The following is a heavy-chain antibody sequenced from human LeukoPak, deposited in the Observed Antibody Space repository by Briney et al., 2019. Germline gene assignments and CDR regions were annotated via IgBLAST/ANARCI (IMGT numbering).Heavy chain of an antibody. CDR1: GGSISYYY. D-gene: IGHD4-17*01. Sequence: PSETLSLTCTVSGGSISYYYWSWIRQSPGKGLEWIGHIYYSGTTNYNPSLKSRVTISVDTCKNQFSLQLRSVTAADTAVYYCAREDPQTTVPEGMDVWGQGTTVTVSS. CDR2: IYYSGTT. CDR3: AREDPQTTVPEGMDV. J-gene: IGHJ6*02. V-gene: IGHV4-59*01.